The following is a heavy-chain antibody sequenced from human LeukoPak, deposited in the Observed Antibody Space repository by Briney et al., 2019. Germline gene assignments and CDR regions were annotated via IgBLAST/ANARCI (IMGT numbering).Heavy chain of an antibody. J-gene: IGHJ4*02. CDR3: ARGFGYCSGGSCYSGVAGFDY. CDR1: GGSISSGSYY. D-gene: IGHD2-15*01. Sequence: PSETLSLTCTVSGGSISSGSYYWSWIRQPAGKGLEWMGRIYTSGSTNYNPSLKSRVTISVDTSKNQFSLKLSSVTAADTAVYYCARGFGYCSGGSCYSGVAGFDYWGQGTLVTVSS. V-gene: IGHV4-61*02. CDR2: IYTSGST.